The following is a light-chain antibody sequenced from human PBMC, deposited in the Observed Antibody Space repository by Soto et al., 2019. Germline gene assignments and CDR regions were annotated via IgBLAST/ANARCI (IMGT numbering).Light chain of an antibody. CDR2: GNS. V-gene: IGLV1-40*01. CDR1: SSNIGAGYD. Sequence: QSVLTQPPSVSGAPGQRVTIYCTGSSSNIGAGYDVHWYQQLPGTAPKLLISGNSNRPSGVPDRFSGSKSGTSASLAITGLQAXXEADYYCQSYDSSLSGWVFGGGTKLTVL. J-gene: IGLJ3*02. CDR3: QSYDSSLSGWV.